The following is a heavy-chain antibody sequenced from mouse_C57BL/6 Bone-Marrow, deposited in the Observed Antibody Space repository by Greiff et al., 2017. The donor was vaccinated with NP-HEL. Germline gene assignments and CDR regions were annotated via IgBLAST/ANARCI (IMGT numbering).Heavy chain of an antibody. CDR3: ARSGENGNYYY. CDR2: IYPGDGDT. Sequence: QVQLQQSGAELVKPGASVKISCKASGYAFSSYWMNWVKQRPGKGLEWIGQIYPGDGDTNYNGKFKGKATLTADKSSSTAYMQLSSLTSEDSAVYFCARSGENGNYYYWGQGTTLTVSS. V-gene: IGHV1-80*01. D-gene: IGHD2-1*01. CDR1: GYAFSSYW. J-gene: IGHJ2*01.